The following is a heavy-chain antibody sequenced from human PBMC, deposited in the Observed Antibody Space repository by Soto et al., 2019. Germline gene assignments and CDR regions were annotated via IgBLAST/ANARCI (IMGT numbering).Heavy chain of an antibody. J-gene: IGHJ4*02. CDR2: IFSGGGT. V-gene: IGHV3-53*01. D-gene: IGHD5-12*01. CDR3: HGYGY. CDR1: GFSVTANY. Sequence: VQVVESGGGLIQPGGSLRLSCEVSGFSVTANYMSWVRQAPGKGLEWISVIFSGGGTDYVDSVKGRFTISRDISKSTLYLHINSLRAEDTAVYYCHGYGYWGQGTLVTVSS.